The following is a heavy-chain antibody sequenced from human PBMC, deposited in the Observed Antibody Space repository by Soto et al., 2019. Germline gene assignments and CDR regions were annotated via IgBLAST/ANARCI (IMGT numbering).Heavy chain of an antibody. CDR2: IYFTGST. CDR3: TRGPPRVQWFDP. V-gene: IGHV4-61*01. Sequence: SETLSLTCTVSGGAVSSGTSYWSWIRQPPGKGLEWIGHIYFTGSTNYNPSLKSRVTMSLDTSRNQFSLKLSSVTAADTAVYYCTRGPPRVQWFDPWGLGTLVTVSS. J-gene: IGHJ5*02. CDR1: GGAVSSGTSY.